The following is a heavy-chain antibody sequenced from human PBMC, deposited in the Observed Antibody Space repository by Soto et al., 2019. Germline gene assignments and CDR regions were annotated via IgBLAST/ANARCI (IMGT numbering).Heavy chain of an antibody. CDR1: GGSISSGGYH. CDR2: IYYSGST. Sequence: PSETLSLTCTVSGGSISSGGYHWSWIRQHTGKGLEWIGYIYYSGSTYYNPSLKSRVTISVDTSKNQFSLKLSSVTAADTAVYYCARDSIAARQYYFDYWGQGTLVTVSS. D-gene: IGHD6-6*01. V-gene: IGHV4-31*03. J-gene: IGHJ4*02. CDR3: ARDSIAARQYYFDY.